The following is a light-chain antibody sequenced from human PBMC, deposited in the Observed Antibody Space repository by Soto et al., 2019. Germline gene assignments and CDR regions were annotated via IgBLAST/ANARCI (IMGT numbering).Light chain of an antibody. J-gene: IGKJ1*01. CDR2: GAS. CDR1: QSVSNNY. V-gene: IGKV3-20*01. Sequence: EIVLTQSPGTLSLSPGERATLSCRASQSVSNNYLAWYQQKPGQAPRLLIYGASNWATGIPDRFSGSGSGTDFTLIISRLEPEDSAVYYCQQYGSSPWTFGQGTKVDIK. CDR3: QQYGSSPWT.